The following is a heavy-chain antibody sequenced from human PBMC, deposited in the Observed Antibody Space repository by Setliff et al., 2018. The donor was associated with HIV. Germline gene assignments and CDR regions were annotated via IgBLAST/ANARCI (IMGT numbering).Heavy chain of an antibody. D-gene: IGHD1-26*01. V-gene: IGHV1-18*01. Sequence: ASVKVSCKASGYTFSSFAMSWVRQAPGQGLEWVAWISGYNGHTNYAQRFQGRVTVTTDTSTSTAYMELRSLRSDDTAVYYCARLHRIVGATTPAFDIWGQGTMVTVSS. CDR2: ISGYNGHT. CDR1: GYTFSSFA. CDR3: ARLHRIVGATTPAFDI. J-gene: IGHJ3*02.